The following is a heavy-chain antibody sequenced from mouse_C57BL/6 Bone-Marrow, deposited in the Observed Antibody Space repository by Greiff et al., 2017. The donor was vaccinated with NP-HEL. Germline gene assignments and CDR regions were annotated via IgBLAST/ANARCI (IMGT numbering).Heavy chain of an antibody. CDR3: ARMGSFDY. V-gene: IGHV1-69*01. CDR2: IDPSDSYT. Sequence: QVQLQQPGPELVMPGASVKLSCKASGYTFTSYWMHWVKQRPGQGLEWIGEIDPSDSYTNYNQKFKGKSTLTVDKSSSTAYMQLSSLTSEDSAVYYCARMGSFDYWGQGTTLTVSS. D-gene: IGHD2-3*01. CDR1: GYTFTSYW. J-gene: IGHJ2*01.